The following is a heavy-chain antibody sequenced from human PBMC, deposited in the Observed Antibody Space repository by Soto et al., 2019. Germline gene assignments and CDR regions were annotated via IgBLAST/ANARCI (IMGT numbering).Heavy chain of an antibody. CDR2: INHSGST. D-gene: IGHD5-18*01. CDR3: ATGYTSQFDY. Sequence: PSETLSLTCAVCGGSFSGYYWSWIRQPPGKGLEWIGEINHSGSTNYNPSLKSRVTISVDTSKNQFSLKLSSVTAADTAVYYCATGYTSQFDYWGQGTLVTVSS. V-gene: IGHV4-34*01. CDR1: GGSFSGYY. J-gene: IGHJ4*02.